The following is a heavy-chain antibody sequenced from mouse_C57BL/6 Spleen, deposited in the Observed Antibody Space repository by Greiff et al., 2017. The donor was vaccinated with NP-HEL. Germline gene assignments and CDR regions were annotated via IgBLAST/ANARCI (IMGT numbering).Heavy chain of an antibody. J-gene: IGHJ2*01. Sequence: VQLQQPGAELVKPGASVKMSCKASGYTFTSYWITWVKQRPGQGLEWIGDIYPGSGSTNYNEKFKSKATLTVDTSSSTAYMQLSSLTSEDSAVYYCATRGIEFTYYFDYGGQGTTLTVSA. CDR2: IYPGSGST. CDR1: GYTFTSYW. CDR3: ATRGIEFTYYFDY. D-gene: IGHD5-1*01. V-gene: IGHV1-55*01.